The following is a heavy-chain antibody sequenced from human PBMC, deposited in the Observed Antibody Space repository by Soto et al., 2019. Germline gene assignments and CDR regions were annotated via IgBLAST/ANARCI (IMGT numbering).Heavy chain of an antibody. V-gene: IGHV4-38-2*02. CDR1: SYSISSGFF. D-gene: IGHD1-1*01. CDR3: ARDTNSLDL. J-gene: IGHJ4*02. CDR2: IYHTGDT. Sequence: SETLSLTCVVSSYSISSGFFWAWIRQPPGKGLEWVGSIYHTGDTHYNPSLRSQVPMSVDTSKNHFSLRLTYLTAADTAVYFCARDTNSLDLWGQGILVTVSS.